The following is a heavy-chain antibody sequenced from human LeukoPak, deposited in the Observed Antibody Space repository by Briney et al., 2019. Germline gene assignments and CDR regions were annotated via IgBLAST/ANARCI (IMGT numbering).Heavy chain of an antibody. CDR3: ARLYYDFWSGYRSADNWFDP. Sequence: PSQTLSLTCTVSGGSISSGSYYWSWIRQPAGKGLEWIGSIYHSGSTYYNPSLKSRVTISVDTSKNQFSLKLSSVTAADTAVYYCARLYYDFWSGYRSADNWFDPWGQGTLVTVSS. D-gene: IGHD3-3*01. CDR1: GGSISSGSYY. CDR2: IYHSGST. V-gene: IGHV4-61*02. J-gene: IGHJ5*02.